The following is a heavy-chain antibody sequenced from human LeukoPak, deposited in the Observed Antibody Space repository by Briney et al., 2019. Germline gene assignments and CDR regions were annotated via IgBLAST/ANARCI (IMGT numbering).Heavy chain of an antibody. J-gene: IGHJ4*02. Sequence: SETLSLTCTVSGDSISSGNFCWSWLRQPPGRRLEWIGCVYNSGTTNDNPSLKSRVTMSVDTSKNQFSLNLESVTDADAAVYYCARDRETIDYWGQGAQVTVSS. CDR3: ARDRETIDY. CDR1: GDSISSGNFC. CDR2: VYNSGTT. D-gene: IGHD1-1*01. V-gene: IGHV4-61*01.